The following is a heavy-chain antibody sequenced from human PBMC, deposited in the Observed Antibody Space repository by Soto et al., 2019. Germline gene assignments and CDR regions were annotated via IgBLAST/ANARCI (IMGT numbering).Heavy chain of an antibody. V-gene: IGHV4-39*01. D-gene: IGHD5-12*01. CDR2: IYYSGST. CDR3: ARRTPASGYLRGGWFDP. Sequence: QLQLQESGPGLVKPSETLSLTCTVSGGSISSSSYYWGWIRQPPGKGLEWIGSIYYSGSTYYNPSLKSRVTISVDTSKNQFSLKLSSVTAADTAVYYCARRTPASGYLRGGWFDPWGQGTLVTVSS. CDR1: GGSISSSSYY. J-gene: IGHJ5*02.